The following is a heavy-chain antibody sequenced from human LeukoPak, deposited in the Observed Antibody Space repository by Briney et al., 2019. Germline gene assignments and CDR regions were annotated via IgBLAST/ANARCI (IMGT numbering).Heavy chain of an antibody. D-gene: IGHD3-10*01. V-gene: IGHV3-66*02. Sequence: GGSLRLSCAASGFTVSSNYMSWVRQAPGKGLEWVSVIYSGGSTYYADSVKGRFTISRDNSKNTLYLQMSSLRAEDTAVYYCARGLGYGSGSYYYYYGMDVWGQGTTVTVSS. CDR2: IYSGGST. CDR3: ARGLGYGSGSYYYYYGMDV. CDR1: GFTVSSNY. J-gene: IGHJ6*02.